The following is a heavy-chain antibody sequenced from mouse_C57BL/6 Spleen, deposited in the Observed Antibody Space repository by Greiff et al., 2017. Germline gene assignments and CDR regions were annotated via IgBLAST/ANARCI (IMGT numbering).Heavy chain of an antibody. V-gene: IGHV1-80*01. CDR2: IYPGDGDT. D-gene: IGHD3-2*02. Sequence: QVQLQQSGAELVKPGASVKISCKASGYAFSSYWMNWVKQRPGKGLEWIGQIYPGDGDTNYNGKFKGKATLTADKSSSTAYMQLSSLTSEDSAVYFCASWGSSGYLDYWGQGTTLTVSS. CDR1: GYAFSSYW. J-gene: IGHJ2*01. CDR3: ASWGSSGYLDY.